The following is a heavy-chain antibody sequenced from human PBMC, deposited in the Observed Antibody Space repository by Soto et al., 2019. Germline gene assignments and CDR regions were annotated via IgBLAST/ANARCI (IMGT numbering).Heavy chain of an antibody. CDR3: ARGPMYSRSWDTTAY. V-gene: IGHV1-2*04. Sequence: QVQLVQSGAEVKKPGASVKVSCKASGYTFTGYYMHWVRQAPGQGLEWMGWINPNSGGTNYAQKFQGWVTMTRDTSIRTAYMELSRLRSDDTAVYYCARGPMYSRSWDTTAYWGQGTLVTVSS. CDR2: INPNSGGT. CDR1: GYTFTGYY. J-gene: IGHJ4*02. D-gene: IGHD6-13*01.